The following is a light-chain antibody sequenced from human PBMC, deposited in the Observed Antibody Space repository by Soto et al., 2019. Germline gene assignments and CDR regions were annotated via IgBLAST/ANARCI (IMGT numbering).Light chain of an antibody. V-gene: IGLV2-8*01. CDR2: EVT. Sequence: QSVLTQPPSASGSPGQSVTISCTGTSSDVGGYVSWYQQYPGRAPKLMIYEVTKRPSGVPDRFSGSKSGNTASLTVSGLQAEDEADYYCSSYAASNNFYFVFGGGTKVTVL. CDR1: SSDVGGY. J-gene: IGLJ3*02. CDR3: SSYAASNNFYFV.